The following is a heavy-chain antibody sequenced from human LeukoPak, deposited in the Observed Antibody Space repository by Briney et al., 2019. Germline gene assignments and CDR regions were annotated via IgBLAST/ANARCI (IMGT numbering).Heavy chain of an antibody. CDR2: ISGSGGST. CDR1: GFTFSSYA. CDR3: AKDRSIAAAGRNYYYGMDV. V-gene: IGHV3-23*01. J-gene: IGHJ6*04. D-gene: IGHD6-13*01. Sequence: GGSLRLSCAASGFTFSSYAMSWVRQAPGKGLEWVSAISGSGGSTYYADSVKGRFTIPRDNSKNTLYLQMNSLRAEDTAVYYCAKDRSIAAAGRNYYYGMDVWGKGTTVTVSS.